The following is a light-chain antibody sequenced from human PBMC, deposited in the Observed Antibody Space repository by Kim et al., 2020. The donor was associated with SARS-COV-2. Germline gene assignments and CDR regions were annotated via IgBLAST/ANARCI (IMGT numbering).Light chain of an antibody. J-gene: IGKJ2*01. CDR3: QQYGTSPYT. V-gene: IGKV3-20*01. CDR2: GAS. Sequence: SPGETPTLPCRASQIISSNFYLAWYQQKPGQPPRLLICGASSRATGIPDRFSGSGSATDFTLTISRLEPEDFAVYYCQQYGTSPYTFGQGTKLEI. CDR1: QIISSNFY.